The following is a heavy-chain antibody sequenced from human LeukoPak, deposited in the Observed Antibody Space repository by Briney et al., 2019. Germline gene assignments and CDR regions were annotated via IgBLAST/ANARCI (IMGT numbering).Heavy chain of an antibody. D-gene: IGHD3-10*01. Sequence: ASVKVSFKVSGYTLTELSMHWVRQAPGHGLEWMGIINPSGGSTSYAQKFQGRVTMTRDTSTSTVYMELSSLRSEDTAVYYCARDHEYYYGSGSYYPGGCDYWGQGTLVTVSS. CDR2: INPSGGST. CDR3: ARDHEYYYGSGSYYPGGCDY. V-gene: IGHV1-46*01. CDR1: GYTLTELS. J-gene: IGHJ4*02.